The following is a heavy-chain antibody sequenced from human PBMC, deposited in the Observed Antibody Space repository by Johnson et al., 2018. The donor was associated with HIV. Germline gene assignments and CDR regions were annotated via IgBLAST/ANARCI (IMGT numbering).Heavy chain of an antibody. J-gene: IGHJ3*01. D-gene: IGHD3-22*01. CDR3: ARIRLAVITDVGTFDF. Sequence: QVQLVESGGGVVQPGRSLRLSCVASGFTFSTYAMHWVRQAPGKGLEWVAVISYDGNNEYYAHSVKGRFTISRDNSKSTLFLQMNSLRPEDTAVYYCARIRLAVITDVGTFDFWGQGTMVTVSS. V-gene: IGHV3-30*03. CDR2: ISYDGNNE. CDR1: GFTFSTYA.